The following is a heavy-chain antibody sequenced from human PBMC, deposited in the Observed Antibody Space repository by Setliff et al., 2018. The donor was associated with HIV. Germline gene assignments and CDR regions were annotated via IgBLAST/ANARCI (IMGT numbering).Heavy chain of an antibody. CDR3: AREDGITALFDY. D-gene: IGHD5-18*01. CDR1: GSSISSHY. CDR2: IYYSGST. Sequence: SETLSLTCTVSGSSISSHYWSWIRQPPGKGLEWIGYIYYSGSTNYNPSLKSRVTISVDTSKNQFSLKLSSVTAADTAVYYCAREDGITALFDYWGQGTLVTVSS. V-gene: IGHV4-59*11. J-gene: IGHJ4*02.